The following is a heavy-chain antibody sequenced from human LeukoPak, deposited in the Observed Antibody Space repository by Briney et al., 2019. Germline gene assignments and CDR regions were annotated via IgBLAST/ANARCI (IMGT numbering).Heavy chain of an antibody. CDR3: ARGRRTPAN. J-gene: IGHJ4*02. Sequence: PSENLSLTCTVSGGSISSYYWSWIRQPPGKGLEWIGYIYYSGSTNYNPSLKSRVTISVDTSKNQFSLKLSSVTAADTAVYYCARGRRTPANWGQGTLVTVSS. CDR2: IYYSGST. D-gene: IGHD1-14*01. V-gene: IGHV4-59*01. CDR1: GGSISSYY.